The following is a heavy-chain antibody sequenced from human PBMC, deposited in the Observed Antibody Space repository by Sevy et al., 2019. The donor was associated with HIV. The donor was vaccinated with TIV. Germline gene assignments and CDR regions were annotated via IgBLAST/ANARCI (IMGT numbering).Heavy chain of an antibody. J-gene: IGHJ4*02. D-gene: IGHD1-26*01. Sequence: SETLSLTCTVSGGSISSSSYYWGWIRQPPGKGLEWIGSIYYSGSTYYNPSVKSRVTISVDTSKNQFSLKLSSVTAADTAVYYCARRGMAKIAGWYFDYWGQGTLVTVSS. CDR3: ARRGMAKIAGWYFDY. V-gene: IGHV4-39*01. CDR1: GGSISSSSYY. CDR2: IYYSGST.